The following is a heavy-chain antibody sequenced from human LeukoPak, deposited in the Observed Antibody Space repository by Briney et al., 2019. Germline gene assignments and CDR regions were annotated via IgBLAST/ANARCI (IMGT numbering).Heavy chain of an antibody. CDR2: IRYDGSNK. CDR1: GFTFSSYG. D-gene: IGHD3-10*01. Sequence: GRSLRLSCAASGFTFSSYGMHWVRQAPGKGLEWVAFIRYDGSNKYYADSVKGRFTISRDNSKNTLYLQMNSLRAEDTAVYYCGAKTWFGELFVDYWGQGTLVTVSS. CDR3: GAKTWFGELFVDY. V-gene: IGHV3-30*02. J-gene: IGHJ4*02.